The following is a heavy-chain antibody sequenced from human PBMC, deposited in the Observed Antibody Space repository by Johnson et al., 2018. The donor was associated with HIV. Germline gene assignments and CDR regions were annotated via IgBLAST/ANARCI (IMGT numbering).Heavy chain of an antibody. J-gene: IGHJ3*02. D-gene: IGHD1-26*01. V-gene: IGHV3-30*02. Sequence: HVQLVESVGGVVQPGGSLRLSCSASRFTFSYYGMHWVRQAPGKGLEWVTFIRYDGSNKYYADSVKGRFTISRDNSKNTLYLQMNSLRAEDTAVYYCATGVGAKTLTDAFDIWGQGTMVTVSS. CDR2: IRYDGSNK. CDR1: RFTFSYYG. CDR3: ATGVGAKTLTDAFDI.